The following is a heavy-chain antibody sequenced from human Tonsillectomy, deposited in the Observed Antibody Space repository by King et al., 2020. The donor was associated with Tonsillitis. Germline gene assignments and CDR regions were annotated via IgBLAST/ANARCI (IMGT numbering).Heavy chain of an antibody. D-gene: IGHD6-13*01. Sequence: VQLVESGGGLVQPGGSLRLSCAASGFTFSRYWMSWVRQAPGKGLEWVANINHDGSEKYYVDSVKGRFTISRDNAKNSLYLQRNSLRPEDTAVYYCAVFAGTSVFDYWGQGILVTVSS. CDR3: AVFAGTSVFDY. J-gene: IGHJ4*02. V-gene: IGHV3-7*01. CDR1: GFTFSRYW. CDR2: INHDGSEK.